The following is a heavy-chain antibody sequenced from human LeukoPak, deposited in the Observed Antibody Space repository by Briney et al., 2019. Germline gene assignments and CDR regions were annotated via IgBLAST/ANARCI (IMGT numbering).Heavy chain of an antibody. V-gene: IGHV1-24*01. Sequence: ASVKVSCKTSGYTFTAHYMHWVRQAPGKGLEWMGGFDPEDGETIYAQKFQGRVTMTEDTSTDTAYMELSSLRSEDTAVYYCATEMKGATTGYYYYYMDVWGKGTTVTVSS. J-gene: IGHJ6*03. CDR2: FDPEDGET. CDR3: ATEMKGATTGYYYYYMDV. CDR1: GYTFTAHY. D-gene: IGHD1-26*01.